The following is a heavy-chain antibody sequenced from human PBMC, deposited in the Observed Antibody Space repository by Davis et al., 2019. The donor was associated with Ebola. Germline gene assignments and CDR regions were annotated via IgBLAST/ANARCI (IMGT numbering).Heavy chain of an antibody. V-gene: IGHV4-39*01. J-gene: IGHJ5*02. Sequence: GSLRLSCAASGFTFSDYYMSWIRQPPGKGLEWIGSIYYSGSTYYNPSLKSRVTISVDTSKNQFSLKLSSVTAADTAVYYCARHRAAGWFDPWGQGTLVTVSS. CDR1: GFTFSDYY. CDR2: IYYSGST. CDR3: ARHRAAGWFDP. D-gene: IGHD6-13*01.